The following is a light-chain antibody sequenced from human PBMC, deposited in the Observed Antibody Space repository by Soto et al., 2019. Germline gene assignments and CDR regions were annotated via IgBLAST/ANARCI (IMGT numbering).Light chain of an antibody. CDR1: TSNIGNHN. Sequence: QSVLTQPPSVSAAPGQKVTISCSGTTSNIGNHNVSWYQQLPGTAPKLLIYDNNKRPSGIPDRFSGSKSGTSATLDITGLQTGDEADYHCGTWDNSLTSVLFGGGTQLTVL. CDR2: DNN. J-gene: IGLJ2*01. V-gene: IGLV1-51*01. CDR3: GTWDNSLTSVL.